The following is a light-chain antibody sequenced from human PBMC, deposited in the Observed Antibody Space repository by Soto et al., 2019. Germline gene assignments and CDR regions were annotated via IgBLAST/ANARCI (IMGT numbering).Light chain of an antibody. V-gene: IGLV2-14*03. J-gene: IGLJ1*01. Sequence: QSALTQPASVSGSPGQSITISCTGTSSDVGGYKYVSWYQQHPGKAPKLMIYDIRNRPSGVSNRFSGSKSGNTASLTISGLQAEDEADYYCSSYTSSSTRVFGTGPKVTVL. CDR3: SSYTSSSTRV. CDR2: DIR. CDR1: SSDVGGYKY.